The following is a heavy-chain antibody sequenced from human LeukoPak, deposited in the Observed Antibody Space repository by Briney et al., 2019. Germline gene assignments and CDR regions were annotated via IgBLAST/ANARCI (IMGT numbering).Heavy chain of an antibody. CDR3: ARGGPGAGIDY. Sequence: PGGSLRLSCAASGFTFDDYAMHWVRQAPGKGLEWVSLISWDGGSTYYADSVKGRFTISRDNAKNSLYLQMNSLRAEDTAVYYCARGGPGAGIDYWGQGTLVTVSS. J-gene: IGHJ4*02. V-gene: IGHV3-43D*04. CDR1: GFTFDDYA. D-gene: IGHD1-1*01. CDR2: ISWDGGST.